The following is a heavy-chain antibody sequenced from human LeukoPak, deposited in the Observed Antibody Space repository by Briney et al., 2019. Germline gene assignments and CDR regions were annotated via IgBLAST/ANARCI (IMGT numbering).Heavy chain of an antibody. D-gene: IGHD3-9*01. V-gene: IGHV1-18*01. J-gene: IGHJ6*02. Sequence: GASVKVSCKASGYTFASYGISWVRQAPGQGLEWMGWISAYNGNTNYAQKLQGRVTMTTDTSTSTAYMELRSLRSDDTAVYYCARVLRYFDPRPLLDYYGMDVWGQGTTVTVSS. CDR2: ISAYNGNT. CDR3: ARVLRYFDPRPLLDYYGMDV. CDR1: GYTFASYG.